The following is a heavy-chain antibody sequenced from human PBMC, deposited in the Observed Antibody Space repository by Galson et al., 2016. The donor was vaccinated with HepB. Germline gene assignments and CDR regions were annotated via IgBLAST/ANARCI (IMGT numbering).Heavy chain of an antibody. J-gene: IGHJ6*03. CDR2: VYYTGST. D-gene: IGHD4-17*01. CDR3: ARVTPVFYYMDV. V-gene: IGHV4-59*01. Sequence: TLSLTCSVSGGSITSYYWSWIRQPPGKGLEWIGYVYYTGSTNYNPSLKSRVAISVDTSKSQFSLTLNSVTAADTAVYYCARVTPVFYYMDVWGKGTTVTVSS. CDR1: GGSITSYY.